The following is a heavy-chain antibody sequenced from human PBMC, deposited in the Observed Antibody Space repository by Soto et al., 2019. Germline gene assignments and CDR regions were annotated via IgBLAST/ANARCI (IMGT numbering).Heavy chain of an antibody. CDR2: VKSKTHGGTT. CDR3: ATGGYYPDY. Sequence: GGSLRLSCAGSGFTLSNAWMNWVRQAPGKGLEWVGRVKSKTHGGTTDYAAPVKGRFTISRDDSENTVFLQMNSLKTEDTAVYYCATGGYYPDYWGQGTLVTVS. D-gene: IGHD3-10*01. CDR1: GFTLSNAW. J-gene: IGHJ4*02. V-gene: IGHV3-15*01.